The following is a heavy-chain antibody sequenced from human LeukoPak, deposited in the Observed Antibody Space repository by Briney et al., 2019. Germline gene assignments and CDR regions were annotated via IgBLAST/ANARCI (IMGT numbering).Heavy chain of an antibody. Sequence: PSETLSLTCTVSGGSISSGDYYWSWIRQPPGKGLEWIGYTYYSGSTYYNPSLRSRVTISVDTSKNQFSLKLSSVTAADTAVYYCARTAVLRYFDWLSIGFDYWGQGTLVTVSS. J-gene: IGHJ4*02. CDR3: ARTAVLRYFDWLSIGFDY. D-gene: IGHD3-9*01. CDR2: TYYSGST. CDR1: GGSISSGDYY. V-gene: IGHV4-30-4*08.